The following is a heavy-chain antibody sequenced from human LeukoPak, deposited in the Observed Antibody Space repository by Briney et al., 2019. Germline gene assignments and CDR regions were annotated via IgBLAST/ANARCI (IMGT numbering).Heavy chain of an antibody. J-gene: IGHJ4*02. CDR3: AKAHSSSWWASDY. V-gene: IGHV3-9*03. CDR1: GFPFDDYA. Sequence: GRSLRLSCAASGFPFDDYAMHWVRQAPGKGLEWVSGISWNSGSIGYADSVKGRFTISRDNAKNSLYLQMNSLRAEDMALYYCAKAHSSSWWASDYWGQGTLVTVSS. CDR2: ISWNSGSI. D-gene: IGHD6-13*01.